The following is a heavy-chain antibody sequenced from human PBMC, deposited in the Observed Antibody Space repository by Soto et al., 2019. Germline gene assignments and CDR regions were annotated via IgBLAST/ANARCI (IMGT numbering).Heavy chain of an antibody. CDR2: IYYSGST. Sequence: QLQLQESGPGLVKPSETLSLTCTVSGGSISSSSYYWGWIRQPPGKGLEWIGSIYYSGSTYYNPSLKSRVTISVDTSKNQFSLKLSSVTAADTAVYYCARSQRGSYGYSLFCFDYWGQGTLVTVSS. V-gene: IGHV4-39*01. CDR1: GGSISSSSYY. D-gene: IGHD5-18*01. CDR3: ARSQRGSYGYSLFCFDY. J-gene: IGHJ4*02.